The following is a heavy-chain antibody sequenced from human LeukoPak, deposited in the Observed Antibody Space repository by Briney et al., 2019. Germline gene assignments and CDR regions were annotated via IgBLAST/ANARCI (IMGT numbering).Heavy chain of an antibody. D-gene: IGHD2-8*02. Sequence: PGGSLRLACAASAFSLSNYWMGWVRQAPAKGLEWVAKIKLDGSEEYYVDSVKGRFTISRDNAKNSVYLQMNSLRAEDTAVYYCARDCCTGGRNTFDPWGQGTLVTVSS. V-gene: IGHV3-7*01. CDR3: ARDCCTGGRNTFDP. CDR1: AFSLSNYW. CDR2: IKLDGSEE. J-gene: IGHJ5*02.